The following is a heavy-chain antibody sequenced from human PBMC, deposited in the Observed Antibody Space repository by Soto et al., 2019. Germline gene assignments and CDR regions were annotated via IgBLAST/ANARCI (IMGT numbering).Heavy chain of an antibody. D-gene: IGHD1-1*01. CDR2: IYYSGST. V-gene: IGHV4-31*03. CDR3: ARDWNDETTYFDY. Sequence: SETLSLTCTVSGGSISSGGYYWSWIRQHPGKGLEWIGYIYYSGSTYYNPSLKSRVTISVDTSKNQFSLKLSSVTAADTAVYYCARDWNDETTYFDYWGQGTLVTVSS. J-gene: IGHJ4*02. CDR1: GGSISSGGYY.